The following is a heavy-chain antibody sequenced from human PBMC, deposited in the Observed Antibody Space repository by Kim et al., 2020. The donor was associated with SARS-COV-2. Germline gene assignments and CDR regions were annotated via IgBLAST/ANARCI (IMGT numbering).Heavy chain of an antibody. CDR2: INHSGST. CDR1: GGSFSGYY. Sequence: SETLSLTCAVYGGSFSGYYWSWIRQPPGKGLEWIGEINHSGSTNSNPSLKSRVTISVDTSKNQFSLKLSSVTAADTAVYYCARGPGWFGFDPWGQGTLVTVSS. D-gene: IGHD3-10*01. J-gene: IGHJ5*02. V-gene: IGHV4-34*01. CDR3: ARGPGWFGFDP.